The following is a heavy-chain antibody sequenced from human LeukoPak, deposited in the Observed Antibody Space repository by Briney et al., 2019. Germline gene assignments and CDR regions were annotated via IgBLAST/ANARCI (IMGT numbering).Heavy chain of an antibody. D-gene: IGHD6-25*01. CDR1: GGSISSNY. CDR3: ARDGRGSASGWYFDL. Sequence: SSETLSLTCTVSGGSISSNYWSWIRQPAGKGLEWIGRIYTSGSTNYSPPLKSRVTLSVDTSRNQFSLRLSSVTAADTAVYYCARDGRGSASGWYFDLWGQGTLVTVSS. CDR2: IYTSGST. V-gene: IGHV4-4*07. J-gene: IGHJ4*02.